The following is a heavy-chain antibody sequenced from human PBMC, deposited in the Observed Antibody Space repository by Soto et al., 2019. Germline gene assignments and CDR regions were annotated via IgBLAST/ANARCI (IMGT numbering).Heavy chain of an antibody. Sequence: GGSLRLSCAASGFTFSSYSMNWVRQAPGKGLEWVSSISSSSSYIYYADSVKGRFTISRDNAKNSLYLQMNSLRAEDTAVYYCARDITMVRGIWSWFDPWGQGTLVTVSS. D-gene: IGHD3-10*01. J-gene: IGHJ5*02. CDR2: ISSSSSYI. V-gene: IGHV3-21*01. CDR3: ARDITMVRGIWSWFDP. CDR1: GFTFSSYS.